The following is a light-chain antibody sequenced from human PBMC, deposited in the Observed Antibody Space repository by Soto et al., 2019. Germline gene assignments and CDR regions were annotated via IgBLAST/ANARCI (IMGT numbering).Light chain of an antibody. CDR3: QQSYSTPPWT. CDR2: AAS. J-gene: IGKJ1*01. Sequence: DIQMAQSPSSLSASVGDRVTITCRASQSISRYLHWYQQKPGKAPKLLIYAASTLQSGVPSRFSGSGSGTDFTLTITSLQPEDFATYYCQQSYSTPPWTFGQGAKVDIK. CDR1: QSISRY. V-gene: IGKV1-39*01.